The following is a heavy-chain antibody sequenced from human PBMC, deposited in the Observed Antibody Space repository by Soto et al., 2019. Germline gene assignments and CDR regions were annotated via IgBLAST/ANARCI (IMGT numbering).Heavy chain of an antibody. CDR1: GFTFSSYA. D-gene: IGHD4-17*01. CDR3: AKDLSPYGDNNWFDP. V-gene: IGHV3-23*01. Sequence: EVQLLESGGGLVQPGGSLRLSCAASGFTFSSYAMSWVRQAPGKGLEWVSAISGSGGSTYYADSVKGRFTISRDNSKNTLYLQMNSLRAENTAVYYCAKDLSPYGDNNWFDPWGQGTLVTVSS. J-gene: IGHJ5*02. CDR2: ISGSGGST.